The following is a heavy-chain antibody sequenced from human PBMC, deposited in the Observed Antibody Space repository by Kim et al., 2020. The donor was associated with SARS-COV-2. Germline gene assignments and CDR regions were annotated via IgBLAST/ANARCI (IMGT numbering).Heavy chain of an antibody. V-gene: IGHV3-30*18. CDR2: ISYDGSNK. CDR3: AKENGGPAYSGSSDVYGMDV. Sequence: GGSLRLSCAASGFTFSSYGMHWVRQAPGKGLEWVAVISYDGSNKYYADSVKGRFTISRDNSKNTLYLQMNSLRAEDTAVYYCAKENGGPAYSGSSDVYGMDVWGQGTTVTVSS. D-gene: IGHD1-26*01. CDR1: GFTFSSYG. J-gene: IGHJ6*02.